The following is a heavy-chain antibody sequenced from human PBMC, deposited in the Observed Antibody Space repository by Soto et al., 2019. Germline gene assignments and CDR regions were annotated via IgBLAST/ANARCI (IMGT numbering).Heavy chain of an antibody. D-gene: IGHD2-21*02. Sequence: SETLSLTCTVSGYSISSGYYWSWIRQTPGKGLEWIGSISHSGTSFYNPSLRSRVTISMDTSNNHFSLKLNSLTATDTAVYYSARASGGHWGWGRCYSPWRKGTLVTV. CDR3: ARASGGHWGWGRCYSP. CDR2: ISHSGTS. V-gene: IGHV4-38-2*02. CDR1: GYSISSGYY. J-gene: IGHJ5*02.